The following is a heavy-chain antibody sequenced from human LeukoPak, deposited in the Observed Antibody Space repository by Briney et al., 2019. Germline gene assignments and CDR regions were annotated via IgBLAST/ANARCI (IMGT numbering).Heavy chain of an antibody. V-gene: IGHV3-33*01. CDR2: IWNDGSNK. J-gene: IGHJ4*02. CDR1: GFTFSPFG. D-gene: IGHD5-18*01. Sequence: GGSLRLSCAASGFTFSPFGIHWVRQAPGKGLEWVAAIWNDGSNKYYADSVKGRFTISRDNSKNTLYLQMNSLRAEDTAVYYCARDSLYTAMDPLDYWGQGTLVTVSS. CDR3: ARDSLYTAMDPLDY.